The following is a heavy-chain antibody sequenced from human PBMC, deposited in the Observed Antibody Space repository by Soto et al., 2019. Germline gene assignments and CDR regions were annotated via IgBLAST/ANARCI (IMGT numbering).Heavy chain of an antibody. CDR2: IYYSGST. CDR1: GGSFSSNSYY. CDR3: ASGGGYYYDSSGYARGYYGMDV. Sequence: SETLSLACTVSGGSFSSNSYYWGWIRQPPGKGLEWIGIIYYSGSTYYNPSLKSRVTISVDTSKNQFSLRLSSVTAADTAVYYCASGGGYYYDSSGYARGYYGMDVWGQGTTVT. V-gene: IGHV4-39*01. J-gene: IGHJ6*02. D-gene: IGHD3-22*01.